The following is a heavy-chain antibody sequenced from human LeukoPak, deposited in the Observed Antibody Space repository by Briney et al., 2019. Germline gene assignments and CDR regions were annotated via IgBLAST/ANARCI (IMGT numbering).Heavy chain of an antibody. J-gene: IGHJ4*02. Sequence: GGSLRLSCAASGFTFSSYAIHWVRQAPGKGLEWVAVISYDGNNKYYADSVKGRFTISRDNSKNTLYLQMNSLRAEDTAVYYCARLPLGSNYYDSGGYYFDFDYWGQGTLVTVSS. CDR1: GFTFSSYA. CDR3: ARLPLGSNYYDSGGYYFDFDY. D-gene: IGHD3-22*01. CDR2: ISYDGNNK. V-gene: IGHV3-30-3*01.